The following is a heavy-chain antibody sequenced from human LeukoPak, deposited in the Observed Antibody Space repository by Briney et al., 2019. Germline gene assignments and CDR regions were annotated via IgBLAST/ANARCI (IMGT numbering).Heavy chain of an antibody. CDR3: ARGSPHGSITMIVVVITNAFDI. CDR2: MNPNSGNT. CDR1: GYTFTSYD. D-gene: IGHD3-22*01. Sequence: ASVKVSCKASGYTFTSYDINWVRQATGQGLEWMGWMNPNSGNTGYAQKFQGRVTMTRNTSISTAYMELSSLRSEDTAVYYCARGSPHGSITMIVVVITNAFDIWGQGTMVTVSS. J-gene: IGHJ3*02. V-gene: IGHV1-8*01.